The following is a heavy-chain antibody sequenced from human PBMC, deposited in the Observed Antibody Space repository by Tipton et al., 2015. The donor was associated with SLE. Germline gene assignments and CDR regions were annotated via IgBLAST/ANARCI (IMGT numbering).Heavy chain of an antibody. D-gene: IGHD6-13*01. CDR1: GFTFGDYA. CDR3: TRAAAGAGAAFDI. CDR2: IRSTAYGGTT. J-gene: IGHJ3*02. V-gene: IGHV3-49*03. Sequence: SLRLSCTASGFTFGDYAMSWFRQAPGKGLEWVGFIRSTAYGGTTEYATSVKGRFTISRDDSKSIAYLQMNSLKTEDTAVYYCTRAAAGAGAAFDIWGQGTMVTVSS.